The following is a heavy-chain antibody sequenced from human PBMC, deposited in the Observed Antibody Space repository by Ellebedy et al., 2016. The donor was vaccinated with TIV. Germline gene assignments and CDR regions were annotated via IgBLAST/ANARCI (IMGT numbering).Heavy chain of an antibody. CDR3: ARFPFSSSWYTEAWFDP. CDR1: GYTFTSYD. Sequence: ASVKVSXXASGYTFTSYDINWVRQATGQGLEWMGWMNPNSGNTGYAQKFQGRVTMTRNTSISTAYMELSRLRSDDTAVYYCARFPFSSSWYTEAWFDPWGQGTLVTVSS. J-gene: IGHJ5*02. D-gene: IGHD6-13*01. CDR2: MNPNSGNT. V-gene: IGHV1-8*01.